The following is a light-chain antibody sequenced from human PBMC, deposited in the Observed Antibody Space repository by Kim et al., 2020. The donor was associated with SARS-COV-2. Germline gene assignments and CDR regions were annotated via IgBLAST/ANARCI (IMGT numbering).Light chain of an antibody. V-gene: IGKV3-15*01. CDR1: QSVSTS. J-gene: IGKJ1*01. CDR2: GAS. Sequence: EIVMTQSPATLSVSPGERATLSCRASQSVSTSLAWYQQKPGQAPSLLIYGASTRATDVPARFSGSGSGTEFTLTISSLQCEDFAVYYWQQYNNWPLFGQGTKVDIK. CDR3: QQYNNWPL.